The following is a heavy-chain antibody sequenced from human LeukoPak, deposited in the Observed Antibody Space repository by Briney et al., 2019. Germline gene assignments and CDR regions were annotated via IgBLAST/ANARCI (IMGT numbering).Heavy chain of an antibody. Sequence: GGSLRLSCAASGFTFSSYAMHWVRQAPGKGLEWVAVISYDGSNKYYADSVKGRFAISRDNAKNSLYLQMNSLRAEDTAVYYCARKAECSGGSCYANYFDYWGQGTLVTVSS. CDR2: ISYDGSNK. V-gene: IGHV3-30*09. J-gene: IGHJ4*02. D-gene: IGHD2-15*01. CDR1: GFTFSSYA. CDR3: ARKAECSGGSCYANYFDY.